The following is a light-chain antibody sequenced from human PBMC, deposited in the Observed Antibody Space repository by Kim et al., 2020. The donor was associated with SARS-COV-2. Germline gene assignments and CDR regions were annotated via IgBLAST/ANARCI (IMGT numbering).Light chain of an antibody. CDR2: QDS. CDR3: QAWDSSPAPHVV. V-gene: IGLV3-1*01. J-gene: IGLJ2*01. CDR1: KLGDKY. Sequence: PGQTASITCSGDKLGDKYACWYQQKPGQSPVLVIYQDSKRPSGIPERFSGSNSGNTATLTISGTQAMDEADYYCQAWDSSPAPHVVFGGGTQLTVL.